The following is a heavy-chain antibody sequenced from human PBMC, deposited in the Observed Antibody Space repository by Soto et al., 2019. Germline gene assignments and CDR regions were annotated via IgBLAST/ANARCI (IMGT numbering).Heavy chain of an antibody. CDR1: GFILSGYD. CDR2: IGTAGDP. J-gene: IGHJ6*02. D-gene: IGHD3-22*01. V-gene: IGHV3-13*05. CDR3: ARAGYDSSGYYFDARDV. Sequence: EEQLVESGGGVVQPGWSLRLSCVASGFILSGYDMHWVRQATGEGLEWVSAIGTAGDPYYSGSVKGRFTISRGNAENSVYLQMNSLRAGDTAVYYCARAGYDSSGYYFDARDVWGPGTTVTVSS.